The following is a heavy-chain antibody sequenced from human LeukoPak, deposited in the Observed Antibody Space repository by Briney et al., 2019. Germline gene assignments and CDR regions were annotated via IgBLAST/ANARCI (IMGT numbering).Heavy chain of an antibody. D-gene: IGHD3-10*01. CDR1: GTSITSDYYY. CDR2: IYSSGST. CDR3: ARSTYGSGSYYLPYYFNY. V-gene: IGHV4-61*10. J-gene: IGHJ4*02. Sequence: PSETLSLTCTVSGTSITSDYYYWSWIRQPAGKGLEWIGRIYSSGSTNYNPSLKSRVTISVDTSKNQVSLKLSSVTAADTAVYYCARSTYGSGSYYLPYYFNYWGQGTLVTVSS.